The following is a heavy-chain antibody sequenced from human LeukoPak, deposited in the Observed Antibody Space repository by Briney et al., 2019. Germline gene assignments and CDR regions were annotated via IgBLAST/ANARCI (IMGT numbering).Heavy chain of an antibody. CDR3: VRDASRLSGRALDL. J-gene: IGHJ3*01. D-gene: IGHD2-2*01. CDR1: DFNFSSYW. CDR2: IKEDGSET. V-gene: IGHV3-7*01. Sequence: GGSLRLSCTASDFNFSSYWMDWVRQAPGKGLQWVAHIKEDGSETEYVDSVKGRFTISRDNKKRSLFLQMDDLRVEDMGLYYCVRDASRLSGRALDLWGQGTMVTVSS.